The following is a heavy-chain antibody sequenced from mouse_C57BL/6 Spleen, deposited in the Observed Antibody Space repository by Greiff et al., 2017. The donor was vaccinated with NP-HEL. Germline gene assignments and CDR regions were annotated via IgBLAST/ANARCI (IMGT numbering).Heavy chain of an antibody. D-gene: IGHD1-1*01. Sequence: VQLQQPGAELVKPGASVKMSCKASGYTFTSYWITWVKQRPGQGLEWIGDIYPGSGSTNYNEKFKSKATLTVDTSSSTAYMQLSSLTSEDSAVYYGARRYYGSSYLSYWYFDGWGTGTTVTVSS. CDR1: GYTFTSYW. CDR3: ARRYYGSSYLSYWYFDG. J-gene: IGHJ1*03. V-gene: IGHV1-55*01. CDR2: IYPGSGST.